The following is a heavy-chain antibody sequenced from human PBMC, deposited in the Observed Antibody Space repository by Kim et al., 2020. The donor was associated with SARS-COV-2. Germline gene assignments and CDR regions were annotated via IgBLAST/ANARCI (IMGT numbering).Heavy chain of an antibody. CDR3: ANCPDAYYYYYGMDV. V-gene: IGHV3-30*18. J-gene: IGHJ6*02. Sequence: GGSLRLSCAASGFSFSSYGMHWVRQAPGKGLEWVAVISYDGNNKYYADSVKGRFTISRDNSRNTLYLQMNSLRGEDTAVYYCANCPDAYYYYYGMDVWGRGTTVTVPS. CDR2: ISYDGNNK. CDR1: GFSFSSYG.